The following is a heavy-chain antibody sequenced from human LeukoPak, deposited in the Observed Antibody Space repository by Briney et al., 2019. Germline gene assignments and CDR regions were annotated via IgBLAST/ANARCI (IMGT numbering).Heavy chain of an antibody. CDR3: ARGVEPLAANTLAY. CDR1: GFTVITND. Sequence: GGSLRLSCAASGFTVITNDMTWVRQAPGKGLEWVSVLYSDGNTKYADSVQGRFTISRDNSKNTLYLEMNSLSPDDTAVYYCARGVEPLAANTLAYWGQGTPVTVSS. V-gene: IGHV3-53*01. J-gene: IGHJ4*02. D-gene: IGHD1-14*01. CDR2: LYSDGNT.